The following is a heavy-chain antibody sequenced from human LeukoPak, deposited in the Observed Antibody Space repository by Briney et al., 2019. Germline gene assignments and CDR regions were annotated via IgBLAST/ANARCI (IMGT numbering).Heavy chain of an antibody. D-gene: IGHD4-17*01. Sequence: SETLSLTYTASGGSISNYYWSWIRQSPGKGLEWIGYIYYSGTTNSNPSLKSRVTISVDTSKNQFSLQLRSVTAADTAVYYCAREDPQTTVPEGMDVWGQGTTVIVS. CDR2: IYYSGTT. V-gene: IGHV4-59*01. J-gene: IGHJ6*02. CDR3: AREDPQTTVPEGMDV. CDR1: GGSISNYY.